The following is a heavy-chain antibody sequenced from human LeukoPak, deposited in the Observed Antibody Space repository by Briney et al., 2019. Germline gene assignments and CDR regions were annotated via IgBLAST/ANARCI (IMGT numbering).Heavy chain of an antibody. CDR3: AKAVGSSGYFSRDAFDI. Sequence: GGSLRLSCAASGFTFNRNAMSWVRQTPGKGLEWVSTVSGGGDTTYYTDSVRGRFTISRDNSKNTVYLQMNSLRAEDTAIYYCAKAVGSSGYFSRDAFDIWGQGTMVTVSS. V-gene: IGHV3-23*01. CDR1: GFTFNRNA. D-gene: IGHD3-22*01. J-gene: IGHJ3*02. CDR2: VSGGGDTT.